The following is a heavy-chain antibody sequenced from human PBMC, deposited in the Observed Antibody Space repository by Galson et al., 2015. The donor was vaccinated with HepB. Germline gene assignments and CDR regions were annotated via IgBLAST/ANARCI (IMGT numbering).Heavy chain of an antibody. CDR1: GFTFSSYA. V-gene: IGHV3-23*01. CDR2: ISGSGYST. J-gene: IGHJ4*02. Sequence: LRLSCAASGFTFSSYAMSWVRQAPGKGLEWVSTISGSGYSTYYADSVKGRFTISRDNPKSTLYLQMNSLRAEDTAIYYCATPDCTSTSCYFLLDYWGQGTLVTVSS. CDR3: ATPDCTSTSCYFLLDY. D-gene: IGHD2-2*01.